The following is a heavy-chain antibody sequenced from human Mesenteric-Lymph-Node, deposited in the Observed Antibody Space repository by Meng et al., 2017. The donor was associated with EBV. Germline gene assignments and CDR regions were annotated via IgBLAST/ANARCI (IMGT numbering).Heavy chain of an antibody. V-gene: IGHV4-30-2*01. CDR2: IYHSGTT. CDR1: GGSIISGGYS. D-gene: IGHD1-26*01. Sequence: LHLRGPGSGLVGPSQTLSLTCAVSGGSIISGGYSWSWIRQAPGKGLEWIGFIYHSGTTYLNPSLRSRVNLSVDTSKNQFSLNLRSVSAADTAIYYCARSAGGDYFDYWGQGTLVTVSS. CDR3: ARSAGGDYFDY. J-gene: IGHJ4*02.